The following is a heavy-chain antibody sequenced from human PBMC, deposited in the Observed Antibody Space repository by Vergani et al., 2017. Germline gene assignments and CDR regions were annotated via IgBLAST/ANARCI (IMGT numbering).Heavy chain of an antibody. D-gene: IGHD2-21*02. CDR2: INPNSGDT. CDR1: GFTFTGFY. J-gene: IGHJ4*02. Sequence: QVHLVQSGAEVKKPGASVKVSCKASGFTFTGFYMHWVRQAPGQGLEWMGWINPNSGDTNYAQTFQGRVTFSADKSVNTAYLQWSSLTASDTAMYYCARISAVTAIRTYYFDYWGQGTLVIVSS. V-gene: IGHV1-2*02. CDR3: ARISAVTAIRTYYFDY.